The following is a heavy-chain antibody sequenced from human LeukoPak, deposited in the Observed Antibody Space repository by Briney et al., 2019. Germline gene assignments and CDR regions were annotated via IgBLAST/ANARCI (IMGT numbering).Heavy chain of an antibody. D-gene: IGHD6-13*01. J-gene: IGHJ4*02. CDR3: ARHWEASSWYVDY. Sequence: SETLSLTCTVSGGSISSYYWSWIRQPPGKGLEWIGYIYYSGSTNYNPSLKSRVTISVDTSKNQLSLKLSSVTAADTAVYYCARHWEASSWYVDYWGQGTLVTVSS. V-gene: IGHV4-59*08. CDR1: GGSISSYY. CDR2: IYYSGST.